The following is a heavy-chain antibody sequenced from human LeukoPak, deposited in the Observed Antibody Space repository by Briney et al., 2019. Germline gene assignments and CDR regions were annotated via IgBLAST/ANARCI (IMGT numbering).Heavy chain of an antibody. V-gene: IGHV3-23*01. CDR3: AKVIAVAGIAFDY. CDR1: GFTFSSYA. CDR2: ISGSGGST. D-gene: IGHD6-19*01. J-gene: IGHJ4*02. Sequence: PGGSLRLSCAAAGFTFSSYAMSWVRQAPGKGLEWVSAISGSGGSTYYADSVKGRFTISRDNSKNTLYLQMNSLRADDTAVYYCAKVIAVAGIAFDYWGQGTLVTVSS.